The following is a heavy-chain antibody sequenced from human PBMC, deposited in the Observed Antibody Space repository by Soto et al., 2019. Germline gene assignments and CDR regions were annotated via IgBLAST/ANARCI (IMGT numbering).Heavy chain of an antibody. D-gene: IGHD2-2*01. J-gene: IGHJ4*02. V-gene: IGHV3-21*01. CDR3: ARWGDCSSTSCLNDY. CDR1: GFTFSSYW. CDR2: ISSSSSYI. Sequence: PGGSLRLSCAASGFTFSSYWMNWVRQAPGKGLEWVSSISSSSSYIYYADSVKGRFTISRDNAKNSLYLQMNSLRAEDTAVYYCARWGDCSSTSCLNDYWGQGTLVTVSS.